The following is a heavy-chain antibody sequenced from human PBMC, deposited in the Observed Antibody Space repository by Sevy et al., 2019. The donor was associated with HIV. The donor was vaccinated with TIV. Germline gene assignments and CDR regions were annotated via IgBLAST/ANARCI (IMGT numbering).Heavy chain of an antibody. J-gene: IGHJ4*02. CDR1: GYSISSGYH. CDR3: ARDLGSGGNSDY. D-gene: IGHD2-21*01. Sequence: SETLSLTCAVSGYSISSGYHWGWFRQPPGKGLEWLASIYHSGGSSYHPSLKSRLTISLDGPNNQFSLKLASLTAADTAVYYCARDLGSGGNSDYWGQGTLVTVSS. CDR2: IYHSGGS. V-gene: IGHV4-38-2*02.